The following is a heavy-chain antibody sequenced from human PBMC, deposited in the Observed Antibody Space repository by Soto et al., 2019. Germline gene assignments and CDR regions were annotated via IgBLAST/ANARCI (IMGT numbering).Heavy chain of an antibody. CDR3: VRGGGVDVVTPTRIVFDY. D-gene: IGHD2-21*02. CDR2: INPRNGDT. Sequence: QVQLVQSGAEVKKPGASVKVSCKVSGYTFTGNYMHWMRQAPGQGPEWMGWINPRNGDTDYAQKFQGRVTITRDTSISTAYMDLSRLTSDDTAIYLCVRGGGVDVVTPTRIVFDYWGQGTLLTVSS. J-gene: IGHJ4*02. CDR1: GYTFTGNY. V-gene: IGHV1-2*02.